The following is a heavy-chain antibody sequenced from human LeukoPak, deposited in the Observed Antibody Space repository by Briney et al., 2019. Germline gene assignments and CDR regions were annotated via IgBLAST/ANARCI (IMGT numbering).Heavy chain of an antibody. Sequence: SGPTLVKPTQTLTLTCTLSGCSIRTHGVGVGWIRQPPGKALEWVAIIYWNGGNYYSPSLNSRSTITKDTSKNQVVLTLTNVDPVDTATYYCAHMNGDFYDSSGYYLGYYFDSWGQGTLVTVSS. CDR1: GCSIRTHGVG. V-gene: IGHV2-5*01. CDR3: AHMNGDFYDSSGYYLGYYFDS. J-gene: IGHJ4*02. D-gene: IGHD3-22*01. CDR2: IYWNGGN.